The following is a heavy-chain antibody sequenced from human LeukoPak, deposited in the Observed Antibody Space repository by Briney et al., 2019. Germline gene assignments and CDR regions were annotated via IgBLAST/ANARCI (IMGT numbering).Heavy chain of an antibody. CDR3: ARALGRYCSSTSCDMDV. CDR2: IKQDGSEK. CDR1: GLTFSSYW. Sequence: GGSLRLSCAASGLTFSSYWMSWVRQAPGKGLEWVANIKQDGSEKYYVDSVKGRFTISRDNAKNSLYLQMNSLRAEDTAVYYCARALGRYCSSTSCDMDVWGKGTTVTVSS. V-gene: IGHV3-7*01. D-gene: IGHD2-2*01. J-gene: IGHJ6*03.